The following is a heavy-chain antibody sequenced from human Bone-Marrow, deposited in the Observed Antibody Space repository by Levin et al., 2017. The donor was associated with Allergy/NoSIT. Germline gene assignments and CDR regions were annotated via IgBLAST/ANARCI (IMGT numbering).Heavy chain of an antibody. Sequence: SCAASGFTFSSYAMSWVRQAPGKGLEWVSAISGSGGSTYYADSVKGRFTISRDNSKNTLYLQMNSLRAEDTAVYYCAKIPLYDSSGEDYWGQGTLVTVSS. CDR2: ISGSGGST. CDR3: AKIPLYDSSGEDY. CDR1: GFTFSSYA. V-gene: IGHV3-23*01. D-gene: IGHD3-22*01. J-gene: IGHJ4*02.